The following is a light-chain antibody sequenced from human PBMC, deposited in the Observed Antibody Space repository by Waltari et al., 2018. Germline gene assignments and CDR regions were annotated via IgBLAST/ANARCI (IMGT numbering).Light chain of an antibody. CDR1: SSNIGAGYD. Sequence: QSVLTQPPSVSGAPGQRVTISCTGSSSNIGAGYDVQGYQQLPGTAPKLVIYGNSNRPSGVPDRFSGSKSGTSASLAITGLQAEDAADYYCQSYDSSLSGSLFGGGTKLTVL. J-gene: IGLJ2*01. V-gene: IGLV1-40*01. CDR3: QSYDSSLSGSL. CDR2: GNS.